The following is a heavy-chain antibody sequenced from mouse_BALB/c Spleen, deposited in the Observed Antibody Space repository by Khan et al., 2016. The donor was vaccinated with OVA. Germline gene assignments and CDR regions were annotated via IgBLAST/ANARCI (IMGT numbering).Heavy chain of an antibody. CDR3: ARTARIKY. CDR2: ISYSGST. CDR1: GYSITSGYG. D-gene: IGHD1-2*01. J-gene: IGHJ2*01. Sequence: EVKLEESGPGLVKPSQSLSLTCTVTGYSITSGYGWNWIRQFPGNKLEWMGYISYSGSTNYNRSLKSRISITRDTSKNQFFLQLNSVTTEDTATYYCARTARIKYWGQGTTLTVSS. V-gene: IGHV3-2*02.